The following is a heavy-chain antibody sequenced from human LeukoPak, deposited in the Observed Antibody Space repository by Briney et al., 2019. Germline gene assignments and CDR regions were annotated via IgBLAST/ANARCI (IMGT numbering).Heavy chain of an antibody. CDR1: GFIFDDYG. D-gene: IGHD1-26*01. CDR2: INWNGGST. CDR3: ARAHYSGSFGY. Sequence: GGSLRLSCAGSGFIFDDYGMSWVRQAPGKGLEWVSGINWNGGSTGYADSVKGRFTISRDNAKNSLYLQMNSLRAEDTALYYCARAHYSGSFGYWGQGTLVTVSS. V-gene: IGHV3-20*04. J-gene: IGHJ4*02.